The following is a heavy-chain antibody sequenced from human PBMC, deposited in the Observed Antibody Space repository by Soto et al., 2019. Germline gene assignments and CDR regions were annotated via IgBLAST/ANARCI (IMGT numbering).Heavy chain of an antibody. V-gene: IGHV4-30-2*01. CDR2: IYHSGST. Sequence: SETLSLTCAVAGSSISSGGYSWSWIRQPPGKGLEWIGYIYHSGSTYYNPSLKSRVTISVDRSKNQFSLKLSSVTAADTAVYYCARGAYSVATIEDAFDIWGQWTMVSVS. CDR3: ARGAYSVATIEDAFDI. J-gene: IGHJ3*02. CDR1: GSSISSGGYS. D-gene: IGHD5-12*01.